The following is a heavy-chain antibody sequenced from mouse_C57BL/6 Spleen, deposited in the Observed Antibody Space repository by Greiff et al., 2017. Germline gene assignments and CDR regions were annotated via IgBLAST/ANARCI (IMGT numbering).Heavy chain of an antibody. CDR2: ISDGGSYT. V-gene: IGHV5-4*01. D-gene: IGHD3-2*02. Sequence: DVHLVESGGGLVKPGGSLKLSCAASGFTFSSYAMSWVRQTPEKRLEWVATISDGGSYTYYPDNVKGRFTISRDNAKNNLYLQMSHLKSEDTAMYYCARDSSGYPFAYWGQGTLVTVSA. J-gene: IGHJ3*01. CDR1: GFTFSSYA. CDR3: ARDSSGYPFAY.